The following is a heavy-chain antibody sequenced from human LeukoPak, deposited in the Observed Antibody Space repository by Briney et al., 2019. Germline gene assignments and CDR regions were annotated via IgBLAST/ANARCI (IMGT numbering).Heavy chain of an antibody. V-gene: IGHV3-23*01. Sequence: GGSLRLSCAASGFTFSSYGMHWVRQAPGKGLEWVSAISGSGGSTYYADSVKGRFTISRDNSKNTLYLQMNSLRAEDTAVYYCAKDSSLWFGESNVDYWGQGTLVTVSS. CDR1: GFTFSSYG. J-gene: IGHJ4*02. CDR2: ISGSGGST. D-gene: IGHD3-10*01. CDR3: AKDSSLWFGESNVDY.